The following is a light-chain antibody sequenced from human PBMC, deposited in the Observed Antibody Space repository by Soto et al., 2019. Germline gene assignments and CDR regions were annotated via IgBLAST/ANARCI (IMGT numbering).Light chain of an antibody. CDR2: EVN. J-gene: IGLJ1*01. V-gene: IGLV2-14*01. CDR1: SSDIGAYDY. Sequence: QSALTHPASLSVSLGQSITISCTGTSSDIGAYDYVSWFQQHPGKAPKLMISEVNNRPSGVSNRFSGSKSGNTAYLTMAGRQVVDEAEYWCFSFTSTCTHVLGTGTK. CDR3: FSFTSTCTHV.